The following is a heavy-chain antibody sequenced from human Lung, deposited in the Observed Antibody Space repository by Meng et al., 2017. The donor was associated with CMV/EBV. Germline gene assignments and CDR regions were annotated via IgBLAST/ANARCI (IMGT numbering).Heavy chain of an antibody. CDR2: INHSGST. CDR1: GGSFSGYY. Sequence: LXCAVYGGSFSGYYWSWIRQPPGKGLEWIGEINHSGSTNYNPSLKSRVTISVDTSKNQFSLKLSSVTAADTAVYYCARAQSTVTTGRNFQYWGQGTLVTVSS. CDR3: ARAQSTVTTGRNFQY. D-gene: IGHD4-17*01. J-gene: IGHJ1*01. V-gene: IGHV4-34*01.